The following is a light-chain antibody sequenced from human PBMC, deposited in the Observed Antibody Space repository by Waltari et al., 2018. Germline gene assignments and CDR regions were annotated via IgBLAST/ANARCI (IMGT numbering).Light chain of an antibody. CDR2: QDS. V-gene: IGLV3-1*01. Sequence: QSPSLGWVGGLKETITREVDGLWEQHVHWYQHKPGQSPVVVIYQDSSRPSGIPERFSGTPSGNTATLTNSGTHTPDEAEYYCQAWHSSTVVFGGGTKLTVL. J-gene: IGLJ2*01. CDR3: QAWHSSTVV. CDR1: GLWEQH.